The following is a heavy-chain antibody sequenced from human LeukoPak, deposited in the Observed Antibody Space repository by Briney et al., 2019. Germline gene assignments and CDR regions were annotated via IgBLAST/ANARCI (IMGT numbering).Heavy chain of an antibody. D-gene: IGHD1-26*01. CDR3: ARGASGSYYGVWFDP. J-gene: IGHJ5*02. V-gene: IGHV4-59*11. CDR2: IYYSGST. CDR1: GGSFSSPY. Sequence: SETLSLTCTVSGGSFSSPYWSWIRQPPGKGLEWIGYIYYSGSTNHNPSLKSRVTISLDTSKNQFSLKLSSVTAADTAVYYCARGASGSYYGVWFDPWGQGTLVTVSS.